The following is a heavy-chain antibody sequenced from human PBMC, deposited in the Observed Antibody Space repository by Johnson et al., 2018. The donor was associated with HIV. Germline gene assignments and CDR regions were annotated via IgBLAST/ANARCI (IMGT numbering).Heavy chain of an antibody. CDR2: ISYDGSNK. V-gene: IGHV3-30*04. CDR3: TTDPPGMSSTSERDAFDI. J-gene: IGHJ3*02. Sequence: QVQLVESGGGVVQPGRSLRLSCAASGFTFSSYAMHWVRQAPGKGLEWVAVISYDGSNKYYAAPVKGRFTISRDDSKNTLYLQMNSLKTEDTAVYYCTTDPPGMSSTSERDAFDIWGQGTMVTVSS. D-gene: IGHD2-2*01. CDR1: GFTFSSYA.